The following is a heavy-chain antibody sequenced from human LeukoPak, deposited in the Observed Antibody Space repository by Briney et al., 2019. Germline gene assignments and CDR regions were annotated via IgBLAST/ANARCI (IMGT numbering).Heavy chain of an antibody. CDR3: ARVAYSSSYYYYYYMDV. V-gene: IGHV1-8*01. J-gene: IGHJ6*03. D-gene: IGHD6-6*01. CDR1: GYTFTNYD. CDR2: MNPNSGNT. Sequence: ASVKVSCKASGYTFTNYDINWVRQATGQGLEWMGWMNPNSGNTGYAQKFQGRVTMTRNTSISTAYMELSSLRSEDTAVYYCARVAYSSSYYYYYYMDVWGKGTTVTVSS.